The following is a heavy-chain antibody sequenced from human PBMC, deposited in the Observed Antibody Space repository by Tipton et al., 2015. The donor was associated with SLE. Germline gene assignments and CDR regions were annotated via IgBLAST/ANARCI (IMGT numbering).Heavy chain of an antibody. V-gene: IGHV4-34*01. CDR3: ARGVRELEPKYYYFYYYMDV. Sequence: GLVKPSETLSLTCAVYSGSFGGYYWSWIRQSPGKGLEWIGRINNGGGTDYNPSLESRVTISVDTSKNQFSLKLRSVTAADTAVYYCARGVRELEPKYYYFYYYMDVWGKGTTVTV. CDR2: INNGGGT. D-gene: IGHD1-26*01. J-gene: IGHJ6*03. CDR1: SGSFGGYY.